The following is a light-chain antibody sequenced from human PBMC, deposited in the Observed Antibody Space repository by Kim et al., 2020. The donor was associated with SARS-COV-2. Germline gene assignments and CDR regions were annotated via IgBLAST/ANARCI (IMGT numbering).Light chain of an antibody. Sequence: SVSPGQTASITCSGDKLGDKYAHWYQQKPGQSPVLVIYQDSKRPSGIPERFSGSNSGNTATLTISGTQAMDEADYYCQAWDSSTAVFGGGTQLTVL. V-gene: IGLV3-1*01. CDR1: KLGDKY. J-gene: IGLJ2*01. CDR2: QDS. CDR3: QAWDSSTAV.